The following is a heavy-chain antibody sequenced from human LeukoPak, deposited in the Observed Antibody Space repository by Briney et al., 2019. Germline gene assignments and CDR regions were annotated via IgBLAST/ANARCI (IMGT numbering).Heavy chain of an antibody. CDR1: GFTLSGSA. CDR3: AKQLGYCSDGSCYFPY. J-gene: IGHJ4*02. Sequence: GGSLRLSCAASGFTLSGSAMSWVRQAPGKGLEWVSAISNNGGYTYYADSVQGRFTISRDNSKSTLCLQMNSLRAEDTAVYYCAKQLGYCSDGSCYFPYWGQGTLVTVSS. V-gene: IGHV3-23*01. CDR2: ISNNGGYT. D-gene: IGHD2-15*01.